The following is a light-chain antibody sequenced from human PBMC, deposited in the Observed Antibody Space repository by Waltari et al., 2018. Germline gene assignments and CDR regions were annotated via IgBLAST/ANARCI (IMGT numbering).Light chain of an antibody. CDR1: QSVSSH. J-gene: IGKJ5*01. CDR3: QQDNNWPPSIT. Sequence: EIVMTQSPASLSVSPGERATLSCRARQSVSSHLAWYQQKPGQAPSLLIYAASTRATGIPARFSGGVSGTEFTLTISSLQSEDFAVYYCQQDNNWPPSITFGQGTRLEIK. V-gene: IGKV3-15*01. CDR2: AAS.